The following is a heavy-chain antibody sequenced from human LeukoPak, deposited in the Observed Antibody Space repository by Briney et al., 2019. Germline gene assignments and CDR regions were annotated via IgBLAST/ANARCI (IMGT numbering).Heavy chain of an antibody. CDR2: IDWDDDK. V-gene: IGHV2-70*11. J-gene: IGHJ6*02. CDR3: ARGLTDSYGMDV. Sequence: SGPAQLNPTRTLTLTFTFSGFLLTTGGMFVSWIRQPPGKALEWLARIDWDDDKYYSTSMKTRLTISKDPSKNQVVLTMANMDTVDTATYYCARGLTDSYGMDVWGQGTTVTVSS. CDR1: GFLLTTGGMF.